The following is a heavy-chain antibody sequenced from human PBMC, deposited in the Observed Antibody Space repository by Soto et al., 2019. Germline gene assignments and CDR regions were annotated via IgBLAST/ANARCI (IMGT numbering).Heavy chain of an antibody. Sequence: QVQLQESGPGLVKPSQTLSLTCTVSGGSISSGVYYWSWIRQHPGKGLEWIGYIYYSGSTYYNPSLKSRVTISVDTSKNQFSLKLSSVTAADTAVYYCARYDNSGSHGVDIWGQGTMVTVSS. J-gene: IGHJ3*02. CDR2: IYYSGST. CDR1: GGSISSGVYY. D-gene: IGHD3-22*01. CDR3: ARYDNSGSHGVDI. V-gene: IGHV4-31*03.